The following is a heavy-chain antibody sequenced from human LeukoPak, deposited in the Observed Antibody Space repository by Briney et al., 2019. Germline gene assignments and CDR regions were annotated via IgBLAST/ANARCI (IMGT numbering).Heavy chain of an antibody. CDR2: IYYSGST. CDR1: GGSISSGDYY. V-gene: IGHV4-31*03. Sequence: SQTLSLTCTVSGGSISSGDYYWSWIRQHPGKGLEWIGYIYYSGSTYYNPSLKSRVAISVDTSKNQFSLKLSSVTAADTAVYYCARVPNQSKYSIGNYWGQGTLVTVPS. D-gene: IGHD1-14*01. CDR3: ARVPNQSKYSIGNY. J-gene: IGHJ4*02.